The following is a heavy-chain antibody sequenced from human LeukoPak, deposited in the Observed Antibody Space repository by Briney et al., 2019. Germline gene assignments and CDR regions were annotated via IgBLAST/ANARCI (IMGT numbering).Heavy chain of an antibody. CDR3: GRQAAPDY. Sequence: NPGGSLRLSCAASGFIFSTYHMNWVRQAPGKGLEWLSSISSSRTNIYYADSVKGRFTISRDNAKNSLYLQMNSLRAEDTGVYYCGRQAAPDYWGQGTLVTVSS. CDR2: ISSSRTNI. CDR1: GFIFSTYH. D-gene: IGHD2-15*01. J-gene: IGHJ4*02. V-gene: IGHV3-21*01.